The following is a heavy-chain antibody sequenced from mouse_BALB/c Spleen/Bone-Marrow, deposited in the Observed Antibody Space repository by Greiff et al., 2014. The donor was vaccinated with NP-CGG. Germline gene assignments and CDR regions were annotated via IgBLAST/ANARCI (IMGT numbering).Heavy chain of an antibody. CDR3: ARAGRYDGNFDY. V-gene: IGHV5-9-1*01. D-gene: IGHD2-14*01. J-gene: IGHJ2*01. CDR1: GFTFSSCA. CDR2: ISSGGSYT. Sequence: EVKLVESGGGLVKPGGSLKLSCAASGFTFSSCAMSWVRQTPEKRLEWVATISSGGSYTYFLDSVKGRFTISRDNAKNTLYLQMSSRRSKDTAMYYCARAGRYDGNFDYWGQGTTLTVSS.